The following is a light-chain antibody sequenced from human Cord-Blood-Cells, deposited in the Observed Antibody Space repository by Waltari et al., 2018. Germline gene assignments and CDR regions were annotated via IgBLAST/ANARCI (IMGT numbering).Light chain of an antibody. CDR2: AAS. J-gene: IGKJ1*01. CDR1: QGISNY. CDR3: QKYNSAPPWT. Sequence: DIQMTQSPSSLSASVGDRVTITCRASQGISNYLAWYQQKPGKVPKLLIYAASTFQSGVPSRFSGSGSGTDFTLTISSLQPEDVATYYCQKYNSAPPWTFGQGTKVEIK. V-gene: IGKV1-27*01.